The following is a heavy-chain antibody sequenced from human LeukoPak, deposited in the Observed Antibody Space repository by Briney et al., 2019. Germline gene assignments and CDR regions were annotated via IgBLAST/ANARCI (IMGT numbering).Heavy chain of an antibody. CDR3: AKFSLYSGYDFFSGYFDY. CDR2: ISGSGGST. CDR1: GITFSNYA. V-gene: IGHV3-23*01. D-gene: IGHD5-12*01. J-gene: IGHJ4*02. Sequence: PGESLRLSCAASGITFSNYAMSRVRQAPGKGLEWVSGISGSGGSTYYADSVKGRFTISRDNSKNTLYLQMNSLRAEDTAVYYCAKFSLYSGYDFFSGYFDYWGQGTLVTVSS.